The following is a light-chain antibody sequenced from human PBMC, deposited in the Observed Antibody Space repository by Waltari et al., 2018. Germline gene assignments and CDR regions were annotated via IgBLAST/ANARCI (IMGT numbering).Light chain of an antibody. CDR1: SPNIGSNS. J-gene: IGLJ3*02. CDR2: RNN. V-gene: IGLV1-47*01. Sequence: QSVLTQPPSASGTPGQRVTISCSGSSPNIGSNSAPWSQQLPGTAPKLLIYRNNQRPSGVPDRFSGSKAGTSASLAVSGLRSEDEADYYFATWDDRLSGPGVFGGGTKLTVL. CDR3: ATWDDRLSGPGV.